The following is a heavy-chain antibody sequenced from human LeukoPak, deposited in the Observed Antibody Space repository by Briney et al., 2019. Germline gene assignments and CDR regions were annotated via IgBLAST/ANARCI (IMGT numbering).Heavy chain of an antibody. V-gene: IGHV4-59*01. CDR3: VRDRELTY. CDR2: IYNSGST. CDR1: GGSISIYY. J-gene: IGHJ4*02. D-gene: IGHD1-26*01. Sequence: SETLSLTCTDSGGSISIYYWNWIRQPPGKGLEWIGYIYNSGSTSYNPSLKSRVTISVDTSKNQFSLKLTSVTAADTAVYYCVRDRELTYWGQGTLVTVSS.